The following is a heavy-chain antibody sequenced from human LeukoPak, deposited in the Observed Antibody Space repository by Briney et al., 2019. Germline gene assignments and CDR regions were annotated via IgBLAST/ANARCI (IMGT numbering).Heavy chain of an antibody. Sequence: SVKVSCKASGGTFSSYAISWVRQAPGQGLEWMGGIIPIFGTANYAQKFQGRVTITADESTSTAYMELSSLRSEDTAVYYCARDAVTGYSSGWYDLDYWGQGTLVTVSS. J-gene: IGHJ4*02. D-gene: IGHD6-19*01. CDR2: IIPIFGTA. V-gene: IGHV1-69*13. CDR3: ARDAVTGYSSGWYDLDY. CDR1: GGTFSSYA.